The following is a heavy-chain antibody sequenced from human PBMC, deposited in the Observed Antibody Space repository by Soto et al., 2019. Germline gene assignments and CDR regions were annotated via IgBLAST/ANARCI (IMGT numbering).Heavy chain of an antibody. V-gene: IGHV4-31*03. D-gene: IGHD3-16*02. CDR1: GGSISSVDYY. J-gene: IGHJ4*02. Sequence: PSETQSLTCPVSGGSISSVDYYWSWIRQHPGKGLEWIGYVRYGGRTYYEPSLKSRVTISVDTSKNEIALNLRSVTAADTAVYYCARNSHLGDLSLGYWGQGTLVTVSS. CDR2: VRYGGRT. CDR3: ARNSHLGDLSLGY.